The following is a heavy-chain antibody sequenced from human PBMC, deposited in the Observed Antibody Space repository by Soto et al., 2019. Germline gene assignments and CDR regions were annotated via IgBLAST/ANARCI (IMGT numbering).Heavy chain of an antibody. V-gene: IGHV3-53*04. CDR3: AKEVACGWNAFDV. CDR2: LYSGVGT. CDR1: GFSVTSNY. J-gene: IGHJ3*01. D-gene: IGHD1-1*01. Sequence: EVQLVESGGGLVQPGGSPRLSCAASGFSVTSNYMNWVRQNPGKRLEWVSVLYSGVGTYYAYSVKGRFTISRDDSKNTLYLQMTSLSADDTAVYYCAKEVACGWNAFDVWGQGTMVTGSS.